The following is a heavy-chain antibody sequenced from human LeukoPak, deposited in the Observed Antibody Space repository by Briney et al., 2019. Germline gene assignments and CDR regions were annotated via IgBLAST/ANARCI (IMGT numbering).Heavy chain of an antibody. CDR1: GGSISSGDYY. D-gene: IGHD1-7*01. V-gene: IGHV4-30-4*01. Sequence: SQTLSLTCTVSGGSISSGDYYWSWIRQPPGKGLEWIGYIYYSGNTYYNPSLKSRVTISVDTSKNQFSLKLSSVKATDTAVYYCARGENWNYLFDYWGQGTLVTVSS. J-gene: IGHJ4*02. CDR2: IYYSGNT. CDR3: ARGENWNYLFDY.